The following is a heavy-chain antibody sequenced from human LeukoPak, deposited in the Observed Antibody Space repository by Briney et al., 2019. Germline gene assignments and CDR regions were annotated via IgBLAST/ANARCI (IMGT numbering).Heavy chain of an antibody. V-gene: IGHV3-48*04. CDR3: AKDIRSSGWSKYSDY. D-gene: IGHD6-19*01. CDR1: GFTFSSYG. J-gene: IGHJ4*02. Sequence: GGSLRLSCAASGFTFSSYGMHWVRQASGKGLEWVSYISSSGTPIYYADSVKGRFTISRDDAKNSLYLQMNSLRAEDTAVYYCAKDIRSSGWSKYSDYWGQGTLVTVSS. CDR2: ISSSGTPI.